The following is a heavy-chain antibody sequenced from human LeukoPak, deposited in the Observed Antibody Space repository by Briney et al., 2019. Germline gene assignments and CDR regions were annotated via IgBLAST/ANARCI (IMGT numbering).Heavy chain of an antibody. Sequence: PSETLSLTCTVSGYSISSGYYWGWIRQPPGKGLEWIGSIYHSGSTYYNPSLKSRVTISVDTSKNQFSLQLSSVTAADTAVYYCARDGYGGNAIDYWGQGTLVTVSS. V-gene: IGHV4-38-2*02. D-gene: IGHD4-23*01. CDR1: GYSISSGYY. J-gene: IGHJ4*02. CDR2: IYHSGST. CDR3: ARDGYGGNAIDY.